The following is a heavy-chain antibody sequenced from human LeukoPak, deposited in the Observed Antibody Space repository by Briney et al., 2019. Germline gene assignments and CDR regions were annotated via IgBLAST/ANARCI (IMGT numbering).Heavy chain of an antibody. J-gene: IGHJ5*02. CDR1: GYSISSGYY. V-gene: IGHV4-38-2*02. CDR2: IYHSGST. Sequence: SETLSLTCTVSGYSISSGYYRGWIRQPPGKGLEWIGSIYHSGSTYYNPSLKSRVTISVDTSKNQFSLKLSSVTAADTAVYYCARDNLDWFDPWGQGTLVTVSS. CDR3: ARDNLDWFDP.